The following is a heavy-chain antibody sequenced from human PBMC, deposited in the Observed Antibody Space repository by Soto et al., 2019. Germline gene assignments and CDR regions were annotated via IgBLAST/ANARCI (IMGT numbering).Heavy chain of an antibody. CDR1: GYTFTSYY. CDR2: INPSGGST. D-gene: IGHD5-18*01. CDR3: ARVDTAMRHLLDY. Sequence: ASVKVSFKASGYTFTSYYMHWLRQAPGQGLEWMGIINPSGGSTSYAQKFQGRVTMTRDTSTSTVYMELSSLRSEDTAVYYCARVDTAMRHLLDYWGQGTLVTVSS. J-gene: IGHJ4*02. V-gene: IGHV1-46*01.